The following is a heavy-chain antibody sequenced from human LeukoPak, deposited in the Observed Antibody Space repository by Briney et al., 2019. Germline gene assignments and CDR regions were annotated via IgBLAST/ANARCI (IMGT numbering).Heavy chain of an antibody. CDR1: GFTFDEYA. CDR2: TNWDGGRT. D-gene: IGHD2-21*02. Sequence: GGSLRLSRAASGFTFDEYAMSWVRHTPGKGLEWGSGTNWDGGRTGYADSVKGRFTISRDKAKNSLYLQMNSLRVEDTAMYYCARDGLRRPPTPYCGGDCPLDYWGQGTMVSVSS. J-gene: IGHJ4*02. CDR3: ARDGLRRPPTPYCGGDCPLDY. V-gene: IGHV3-20*04.